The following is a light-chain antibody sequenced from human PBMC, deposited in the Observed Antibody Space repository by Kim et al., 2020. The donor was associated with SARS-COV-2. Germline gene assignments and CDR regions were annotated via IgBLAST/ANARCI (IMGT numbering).Light chain of an antibody. V-gene: IGKV1-16*01. CDR3: GNDSGYTIT. CDR2: GAS. J-gene: IGKJ5*01. Sequence: DIQMTQSPSSLSASVGDRVTITCRASQNIRNSLAWFQQKPGKAPKSLIYGASTLQSGVPSRFSGGGSGTDFTLTISSLQPEDFAIYFSGNDSGYTITFGQRRRLGIK. CDR1: QNIRNS.